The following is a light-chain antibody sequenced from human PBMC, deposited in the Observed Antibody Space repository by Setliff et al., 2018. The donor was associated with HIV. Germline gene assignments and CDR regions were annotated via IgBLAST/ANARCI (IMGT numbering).Light chain of an antibody. J-gene: IGLJ1*01. CDR2: GVT. Sequence: QSVLTQPPSVSGSPGQSVTISCTGTSSDVGSYNRVSWYQQPPGAAPKLMIYGVTNRPSGVSNRFSGSKSGNTASLTISGLQAEDEADYYCCSYTSSTPLYVFGTGTKVTVL. V-gene: IGLV2-18*02. CDR3: CSYTSSTPLYV. CDR1: SSDVGSYNR.